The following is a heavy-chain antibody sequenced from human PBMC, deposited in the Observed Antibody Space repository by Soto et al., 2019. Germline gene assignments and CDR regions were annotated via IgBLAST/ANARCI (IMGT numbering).Heavy chain of an antibody. CDR1: GGTFSSYA. Sequence: ASVKVSCKASGGTFSSYAISWVRQAPGQGLEWMGGIIPIFGTANYAQKFQGRVTITADESTSTAYMELSSLRSEDTAVYYCATSGSSSTTSYYYYYGMDVWGQGTTVTVSS. CDR3: ATSGSSSTTSYYYYYGMDV. J-gene: IGHJ6*02. CDR2: IIPIFGTA. V-gene: IGHV1-69*13. D-gene: IGHD6-6*01.